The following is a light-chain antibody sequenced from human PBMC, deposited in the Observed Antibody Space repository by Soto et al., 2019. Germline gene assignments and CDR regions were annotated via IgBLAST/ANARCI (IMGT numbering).Light chain of an antibody. J-gene: IGLJ3*02. CDR2: TTN. Sequence: QAVVTQEPSFSVSPGGTVTLTCGLSSGSVSPSYYPGWFQQTPGQAPRALIYTTNTRSSGVPDRFSGSILGNKAALTITGAQADDESDYYCVLYMGSGIWVFGGGTKLTAL. CDR3: VLYMGSGIWV. V-gene: IGLV8-61*01. CDR1: SGSVSPSYY.